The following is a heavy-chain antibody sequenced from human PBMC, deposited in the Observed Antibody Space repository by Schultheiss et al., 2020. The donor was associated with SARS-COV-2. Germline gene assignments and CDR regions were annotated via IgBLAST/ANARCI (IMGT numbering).Heavy chain of an antibody. Sequence: GGSLRLSCAASGFTFSNAWMSWVRQAPGKGLEWVGRIKSKTDGGTTDYAAPVKGRFTISRDDSKSIAYLQMNSLKTEDTAVYYCTRDDSTYGMDVWGQGTTVTVSS. CDR2: IKSKTDGGTT. D-gene: IGHD2/OR15-2a*01. J-gene: IGHJ6*02. V-gene: IGHV3-15*01. CDR1: GFTFSNAW. CDR3: TRDDSTYGMDV.